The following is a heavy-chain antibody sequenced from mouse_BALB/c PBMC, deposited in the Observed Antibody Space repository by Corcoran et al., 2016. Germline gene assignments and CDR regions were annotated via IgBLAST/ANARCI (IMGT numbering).Heavy chain of an antibody. Sequence: EVQLQQSGAELVKPGASVKLSCTATGFNIKDTYMHWVKQRPEQGLEWIGRIDPANGNTKYDPKFQGKATITSDTSPNTAYLQLSSLTSEDTAVYYCARDGNYNHFHYWGQGTTLTVSS. D-gene: IGHD2-1*01. CDR1: GFNIKDTY. CDR3: ARDGNYNHFHY. J-gene: IGHJ2*01. V-gene: IGHV14-3*02. CDR2: IDPANGNT.